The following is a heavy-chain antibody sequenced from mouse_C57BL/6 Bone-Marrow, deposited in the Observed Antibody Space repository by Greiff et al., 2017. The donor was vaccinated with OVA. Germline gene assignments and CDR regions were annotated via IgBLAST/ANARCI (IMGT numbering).Heavy chain of an antibody. J-gene: IGHJ2*01. CDR3: ARDGSYYFDY. CDR1: GYTFTDYN. Sequence: EVQLQESGPELVKPGASVKIPCKASGYTFTDYNMDWVKQSQGKSLEWIGDINPNNGGTSYNQKFKGKATLTVDKSSSTAYMELRSLTSEDTAVYYCARDGSYYFDYWGQGTTLTVSS. V-gene: IGHV1-18*01. CDR2: INPNNGGT.